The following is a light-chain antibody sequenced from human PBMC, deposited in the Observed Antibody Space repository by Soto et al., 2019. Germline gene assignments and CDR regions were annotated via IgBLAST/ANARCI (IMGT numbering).Light chain of an antibody. V-gene: IGKV1D-12*01. Sequence: DIVTISCPSSQDIRSWLACYQQEPGKAPKLLIYAASSLQRGVPSRFSGSGSRTNFPLTISSLHAEDFATYYCQQTKSPGAFGQGTKVEIK. J-gene: IGKJ1*01. CDR3: QQTKSPGA. CDR1: QDIRSW. CDR2: AAS.